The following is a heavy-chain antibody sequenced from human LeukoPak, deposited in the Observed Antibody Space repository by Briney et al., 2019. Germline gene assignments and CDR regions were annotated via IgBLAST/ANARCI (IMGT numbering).Heavy chain of an antibody. V-gene: IGHV1-24*01. Sequence: ASVKVSCKVSGYTLTELSMHWVRQAPGKGLEWMGGFDPEDGETIYAQKFQGRVTMTEDTSTDTAYMELSSLRSEDTAVYYCATDHPVLRYFDWLSRPSDYYYMDVWGKGTTVTVSS. CDR1: GYTLTELS. D-gene: IGHD3-9*01. CDR2: FDPEDGET. CDR3: ATDHPVLRYFDWLSRPSDYYYMDV. J-gene: IGHJ6*03.